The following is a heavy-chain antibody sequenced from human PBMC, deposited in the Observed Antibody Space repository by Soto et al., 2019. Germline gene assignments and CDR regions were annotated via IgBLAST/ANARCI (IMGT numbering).Heavy chain of an antibody. J-gene: IGHJ6*02. V-gene: IGHV3-30-3*01. CDR2: ISYDGSNK. D-gene: IGHD3-9*01. Sequence: SLRLSCAASGFTFSSYAMHWVRQAPGKGLEWVAVISYDGSNKYYADSVKGRFTISRDNSKNTLYLQMNSLRAEDTAVYYCAREESDILTGPRVGYYYYGMDVWGQGTTVTVSS. CDR1: GFTFSSYA. CDR3: AREESDILTGPRVGYYYYGMDV.